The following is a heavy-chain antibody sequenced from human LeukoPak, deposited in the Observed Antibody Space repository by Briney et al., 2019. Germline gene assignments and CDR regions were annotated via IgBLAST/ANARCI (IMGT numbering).Heavy chain of an antibody. D-gene: IGHD2-15*01. CDR3: AAFAAGG. CDR2: IKGKTDGGTA. Sequence: GGSLRLSCAASGFTFSSAWMSWVRQAPGKGLEWVGRIKGKTDGGTADYAAPVKGRITISRDDSINTLDLQMNSLETEDTAVYYCAAFAAGGWGQGTLVTVSS. J-gene: IGHJ4*02. V-gene: IGHV3-15*01. CDR1: GFTFSSAW.